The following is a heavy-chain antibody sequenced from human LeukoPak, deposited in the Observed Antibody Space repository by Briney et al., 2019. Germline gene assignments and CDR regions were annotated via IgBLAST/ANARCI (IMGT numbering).Heavy chain of an antibody. Sequence: KTGGSLRLSCAASGFTFSSYSMNWVRQAPGKGLEWVSSISSSSSYIYYADSVKGRFTISRDNAKNSLYLQMNSLRAEDTAEYYCARDWGYRRGGDAFDIWGQGTMVTVSS. D-gene: IGHD3-10*01. J-gene: IGHJ3*02. V-gene: IGHV3-21*01. CDR3: ARDWGYRRGGDAFDI. CDR2: ISSSSSYI. CDR1: GFTFSSYS.